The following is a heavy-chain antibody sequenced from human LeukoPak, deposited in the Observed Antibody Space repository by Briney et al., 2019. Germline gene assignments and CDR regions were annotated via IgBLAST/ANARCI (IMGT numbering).Heavy chain of an antibody. V-gene: IGHV3-66*01. Sequence: GSLRLSCAVSGFTVSSDYMGWVRQAPGKGLEWVSVIYSGSGSRTYYTDSVKGRFTISRDNSKNTVYLQMNSLRAEDTAVYYCARGRSPRYGSGSPLGYWGQGTLVTVSS. CDR3: ARGRSPRYGSGSPLGY. CDR2: IYSGSGSRT. J-gene: IGHJ4*02. CDR1: GFTVSSDY. D-gene: IGHD3-10*01.